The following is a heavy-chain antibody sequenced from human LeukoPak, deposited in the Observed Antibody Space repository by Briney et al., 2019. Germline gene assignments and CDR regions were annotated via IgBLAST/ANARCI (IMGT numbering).Heavy chain of an antibody. CDR3: ARAYSPCSSTSCSPYYYMDV. V-gene: IGHV3-30-3*01. D-gene: IGHD2-2*01. J-gene: IGHJ6*03. Sequence: PGRSLRLSCAASGFTFSSYAMHWVRQAPGKGLEWVAVISYDGSNKYYADSVKGRFTISRDNSKNTLYLQMNSLRAEDTAVYYCARAYSPCSSTSCSPYYYMDVWGKGTTVTVSS. CDR2: ISYDGSNK. CDR1: GFTFSSYA.